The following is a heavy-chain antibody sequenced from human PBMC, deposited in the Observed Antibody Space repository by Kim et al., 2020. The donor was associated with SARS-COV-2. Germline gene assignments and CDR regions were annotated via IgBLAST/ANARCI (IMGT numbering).Heavy chain of an antibody. CDR2: ISAGTGNT. CDR1: GDTFTKYG. Sequence: ASVKVSCRASGDTFTKYGFHWVRQAPGQSLELMGWISAGTGNTKYSQRFQGRVTITRDTSATTVFMELSSLRSEDTAVYYCAGDYRDYYSAGSYAGSYGMDVWGQGTTVTVS. V-gene: IGHV1-3*01. CDR3: AGDYRDYYSAGSYAGSYGMDV. J-gene: IGHJ6*02. D-gene: IGHD3-10*01.